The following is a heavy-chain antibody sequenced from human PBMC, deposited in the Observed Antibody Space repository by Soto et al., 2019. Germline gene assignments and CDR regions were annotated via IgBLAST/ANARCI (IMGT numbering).Heavy chain of an antibody. CDR1: GFTFSSYA. Sequence: GGSLRLSCAASGFTFSSYAMHWVRQAPGKGLEWVAVISYDGSNKYYADSVKGRFTISRDNSKNTLYLQMNSLRAEDTAVYYCARSVNTYYYDSSGYPTTNYYYYYGMDVWGQGTTVTVSS. J-gene: IGHJ6*02. CDR3: ARSVNTYYYDSSGYPTTNYYYYYGMDV. D-gene: IGHD3-22*01. CDR2: ISYDGSNK. V-gene: IGHV3-30-3*01.